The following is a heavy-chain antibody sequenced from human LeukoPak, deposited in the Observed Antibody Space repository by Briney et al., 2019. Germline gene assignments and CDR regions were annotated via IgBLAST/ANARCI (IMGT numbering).Heavy chain of an antibody. Sequence: GASVKVSCKASGYTFTSYGISWVRQAPGQGLEWMGWISAYNGNTNYAQKLQGRVTMTTDTSTSTAYMELRSLRSDDTAVYYCARDSITMVRGVINLDYWGQGTLVTVSS. V-gene: IGHV1-18*01. CDR2: ISAYNGNT. CDR1: GYTFTSYG. CDR3: ARDSITMVRGVINLDY. J-gene: IGHJ4*02. D-gene: IGHD3-10*01.